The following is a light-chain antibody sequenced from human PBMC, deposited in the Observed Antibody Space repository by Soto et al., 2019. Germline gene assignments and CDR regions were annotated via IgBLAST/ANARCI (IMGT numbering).Light chain of an antibody. CDR3: QQYNSYPCT. V-gene: IGKV1-5*01. CDR2: EAS. Sequence: MPSSHSTLSASVGRSVTITSRASQSISSWLAWYQQKPGKAPKLLIYEASSMESGVPARFSGSGSGTDFTLTISSLQAEDVAVYYCQQYNSYPCTFGQGTKVDIK. CDR1: QSISSW. J-gene: IGKJ1*01.